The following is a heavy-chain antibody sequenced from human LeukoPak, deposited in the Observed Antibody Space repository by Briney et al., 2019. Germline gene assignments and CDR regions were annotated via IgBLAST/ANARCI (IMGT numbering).Heavy chain of an antibody. CDR2: INPSGGST. CDR1: GYTFTSYY. Sequence: ASVKVSCKASGYTFTSYYMHWVRQAPGQGLEWMGIINPSGGSTSYAQKFQGRVTMTTDTSTSTAYMELRSLRSDDTAVYYCAREHSRIDYYDSSGYFDNFDYWGQGTLVTVSS. D-gene: IGHD3-22*01. CDR3: AREHSRIDYYDSSGYFDNFDY. V-gene: IGHV1-46*01. J-gene: IGHJ4*02.